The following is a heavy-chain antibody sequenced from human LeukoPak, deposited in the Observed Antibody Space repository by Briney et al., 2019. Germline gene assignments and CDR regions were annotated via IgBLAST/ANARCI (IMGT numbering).Heavy chain of an antibody. D-gene: IGHD1-26*01. CDR1: GGSISGYF. V-gene: IGHV4-4*07. J-gene: IGHJ6*03. Sequence: PSETLSLTCTVSGGSISGYFWNWIRQPAGKGLEWIGRIYTSGSTNYNPSLKSRVTMSVDTSKNQFSLKLSSVTAADTAVYYCASNSGSSHYYYYYYMDVWGKGTTVTVSS. CDR3: ASNSGSSHYYYYYYMDV. CDR2: IYTSGST.